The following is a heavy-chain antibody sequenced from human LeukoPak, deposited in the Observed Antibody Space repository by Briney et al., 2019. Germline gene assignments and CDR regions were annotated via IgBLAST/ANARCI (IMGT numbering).Heavy chain of an antibody. V-gene: IGHV1-2*06. Sequence: ASVKVSCKASGYTLTGYYMHWVRQAPGQGLEWMGRINPNSGGTNYAQKFQGRVTMTRDTSISTAYMELSRLRSDHTAVYYCARPYCSGGSCHNWFDPWGQGTLVTVSS. D-gene: IGHD2-15*01. CDR2: INPNSGGT. CDR1: GYTLTGYY. J-gene: IGHJ5*02. CDR3: ARPYCSGGSCHNWFDP.